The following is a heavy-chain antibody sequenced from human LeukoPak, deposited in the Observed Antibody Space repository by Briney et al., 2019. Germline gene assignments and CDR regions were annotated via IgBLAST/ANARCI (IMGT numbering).Heavy chain of an antibody. CDR1: GFTFSTFT. Sequence: GGSLRLSCAAPGFTFSTFTMNWVRHAPGKGLEWISYIYDSSSIIYNADSVKVRFTSSRDNAKNSLYLQMNSLRDEDTAVYYCARVAAGLRGGTVWYFDLWGRGTLVTVSS. CDR3: ARVAAGLRGGTVWYFDL. CDR2: IYDSSSII. J-gene: IGHJ2*01. D-gene: IGHD3-10*01. V-gene: IGHV3-48*02.